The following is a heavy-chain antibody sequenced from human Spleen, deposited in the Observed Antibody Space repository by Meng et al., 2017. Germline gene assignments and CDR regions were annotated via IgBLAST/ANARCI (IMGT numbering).Heavy chain of an antibody. J-gene: IGHJ4*02. CDR1: GFTFTNAW. CDR2: IKSKPDGETT. CDR3: TGHIDY. V-gene: IGHV3-15*01. Sequence: EGHVLESGGGLVKPRGSLRLSCGGAGFTFTNAWMTWVRQVPGKRLEWVGRIKSKPDGETTDYAAPVKGRFTISRDDSKNTVYLQMNSLKTEDTAVYYCTGHIDYWGQGTLVTVSS.